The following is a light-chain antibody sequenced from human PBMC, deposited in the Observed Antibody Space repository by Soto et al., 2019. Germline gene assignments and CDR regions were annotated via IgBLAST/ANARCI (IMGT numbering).Light chain of an antibody. V-gene: IGKV3-20*01. CDR3: QQCGSSPWT. Sequence: EVVLTQSPGTLSLSPGARATLSFSASQSVSSYYLAWYQQKPGQAPRLLIYAASSRATGIPDRFSGGGSGTDFTLTISRLEPEDFAVYYCQQCGSSPWTFGQGTKVDI. J-gene: IGKJ1*01. CDR2: AAS. CDR1: QSVSSYY.